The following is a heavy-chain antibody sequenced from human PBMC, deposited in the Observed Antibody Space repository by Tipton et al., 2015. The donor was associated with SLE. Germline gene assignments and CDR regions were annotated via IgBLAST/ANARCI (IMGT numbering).Heavy chain of an antibody. Sequence: GLVKPSETLSLTCTVSGGSISNYSWSWIRQPPGKGLEWIGSIYHSGNTYSNPSLKSRVTISVDTSKNQFSLKMSSVTAADTSVYYCARDTLGALDYWGQGTLVTVSS. D-gene: IGHD1-26*01. CDR1: GGSISNYS. V-gene: IGHV4-4*08. J-gene: IGHJ4*02. CDR3: ARDTLGALDY. CDR2: IYHSGNT.